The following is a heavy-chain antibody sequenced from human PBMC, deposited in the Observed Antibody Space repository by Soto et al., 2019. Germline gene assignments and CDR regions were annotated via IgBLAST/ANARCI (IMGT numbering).Heavy chain of an antibody. CDR2: ISSSSSYI. J-gene: IGHJ5*02. CDR3: ARDGLIAAAGLYNWFDP. D-gene: IGHD6-13*01. V-gene: IGHV3-21*01. CDR1: GFTFSSYS. Sequence: GGSLRLSCAVSGFTFSSYSMNWVRQAPRKGLEWVSSISSSSSYIYYADSVKGRFTISRDNAKNSLYLQMNSLRAEDTAVYYCARDGLIAAAGLYNWFDPWGQGTLVTVSS.